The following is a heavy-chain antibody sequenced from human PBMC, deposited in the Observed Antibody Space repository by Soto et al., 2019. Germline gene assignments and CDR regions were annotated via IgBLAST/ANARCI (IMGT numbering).Heavy chain of an antibody. V-gene: IGHV4-34*01. J-gene: IGHJ4*02. CDR3: ARGQQKIYYYDSSGYYYYFGY. D-gene: IGHD3-22*01. CDR1: GASVNGYY. CDR2: INHSGST. Sequence: ETLSLACAVYGASVNGYYWSWIRQPPGKGLEWIGEINHSGSTNYNPSLKSRVTISVDTSKNQFSLKLSSVTAADTAVYYCARGQQKIYYYDSSGYYYYFGYWGQGTLVTVSS.